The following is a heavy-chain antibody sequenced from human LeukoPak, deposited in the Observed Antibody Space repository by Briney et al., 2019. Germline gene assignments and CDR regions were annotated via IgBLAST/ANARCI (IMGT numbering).Heavy chain of an antibody. Sequence: PSETLSLTCDVSGYSITSGSYWGGIRQSPGKGLEWMASIYHGGSTYYQPSLKSRVTISIDTSKNQFSLKVKSVAAADTARYYCARKRAYSVWFEDWGQGLQVTVSS. J-gene: IGHJ4*02. CDR1: GYSITSGSY. CDR2: IYHGGST. CDR3: ARKRAYSVWFED. V-gene: IGHV4-38-2*01. D-gene: IGHD5-18*01.